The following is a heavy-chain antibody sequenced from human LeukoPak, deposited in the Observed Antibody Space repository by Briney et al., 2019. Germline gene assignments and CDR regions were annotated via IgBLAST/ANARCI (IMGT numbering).Heavy chain of an antibody. CDR2: IYTSGST. D-gene: IGHD5-12*01. Sequence: SETLSLTCTVSGGSISSYYWSWIRQPAGKGLEWIGRIYTSGSTNYNPSLESRVTMSVDTSKNQFSLKLSSVTAADTAVYYCARESFSGYDSEFDYWGQGTLVTVSS. V-gene: IGHV4-4*07. CDR3: ARESFSGYDSEFDY. J-gene: IGHJ4*02. CDR1: GGSISSYY.